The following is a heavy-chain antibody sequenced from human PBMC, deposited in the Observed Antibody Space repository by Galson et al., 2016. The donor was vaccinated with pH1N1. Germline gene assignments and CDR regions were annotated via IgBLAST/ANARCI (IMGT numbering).Heavy chain of an antibody. D-gene: IGHD2-8*02. CDR2: IKQDGNEK. CDR1: GFTFSSHW. CDR3: AKLGCAGSGCYPWRY. Sequence: SLRLSCAASGFTFSSHWMSWVRQAPGKGLEWVANIKQDGNEKYYVDSVKGRFTISRDNPKNSLYLQMNSLRAEDTALYYCAKLGCAGSGCYPWRYWGRGTLVTVSS. V-gene: IGHV3-7*01. J-gene: IGHJ4*02.